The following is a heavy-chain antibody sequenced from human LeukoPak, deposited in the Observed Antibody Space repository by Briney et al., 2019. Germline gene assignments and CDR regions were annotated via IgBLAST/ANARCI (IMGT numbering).Heavy chain of an antibody. CDR3: ICGAAMEGYYYYYYGMDV. J-gene: IGHJ6*02. CDR1: GFTFSSYA. D-gene: IGHD5-18*01. V-gene: IGHV3-23*01. CDR2: ISGSGGST. Sequence: PGGSLRLSCAASGFTFSSYAMSWVRQAPGKGLEWVSAISGSGGSTYYADSVKGRFTISRDNSKNTLYLQMNSLRAEDTAVYYCICGAAMEGYYYYYYGMDVWGQGTTVTVSS.